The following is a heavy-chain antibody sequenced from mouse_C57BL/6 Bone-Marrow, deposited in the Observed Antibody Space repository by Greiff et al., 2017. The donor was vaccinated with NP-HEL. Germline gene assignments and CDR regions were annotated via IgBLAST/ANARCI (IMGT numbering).Heavy chain of an antibody. J-gene: IGHJ3*01. V-gene: IGHV1-15*01. CDR1: GYTFTDYE. CDR2: IDPDTGGT. D-gene: IGHD2-3*01. Sequence: QVQLKESGAELVRPGASVTLSCKASGYTFTDYEMHWVKQTPVHGLEWIGAIDPDTGGTAYNQKFKGKAILTADKSSSTAYMELLSLTSEDSAVYYSTDDGDSAWLAYWGQGTLVTVSA. CDR3: TDDGDSAWLAY.